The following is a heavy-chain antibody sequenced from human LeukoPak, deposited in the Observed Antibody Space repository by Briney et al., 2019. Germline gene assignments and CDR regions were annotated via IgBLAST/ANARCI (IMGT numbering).Heavy chain of an antibody. Sequence: PSETLSLTCTVSGGSISSYYWSWIRQPPGKGLEWIGYIYYSGSTNYNPSLKSRVTILVDTSKNQFSLKLSSVTAADTAVYYCARVVGAETDAFDIWGQGTMVTVSS. CDR1: GGSISSYY. V-gene: IGHV4-59*01. D-gene: IGHD1-26*01. J-gene: IGHJ3*02. CDR2: IYYSGST. CDR3: ARVVGAETDAFDI.